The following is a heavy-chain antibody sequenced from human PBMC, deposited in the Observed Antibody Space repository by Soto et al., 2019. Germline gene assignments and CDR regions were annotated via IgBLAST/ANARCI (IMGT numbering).Heavy chain of an antibody. V-gene: IGHV1-2*02. D-gene: IGHD6-19*01. J-gene: IGHJ4*02. CDR2: INPNSGGT. CDR3: ASAAVTGTAGLDF. CDR1: GYTFSGFY. Sequence: ASVKVSCKASGYTFSGFYMHWVRQAPGQGLEWMGWINPNSGGTKSAEKFQGRVTMTRDTSISTAYMELSRLTSDDTAVYYCASAAVTGTAGLDFWGQGTQVTVSS.